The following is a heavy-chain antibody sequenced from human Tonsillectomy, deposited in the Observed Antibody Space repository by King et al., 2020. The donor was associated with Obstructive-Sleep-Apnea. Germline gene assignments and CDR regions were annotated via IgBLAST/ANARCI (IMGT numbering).Heavy chain of an antibody. J-gene: IGHJ4*02. V-gene: IGHV3-30*18. D-gene: IGHD3-9*01. CDR1: GFTFSSYG. Sequence: HVQLVESGGGVVQPGRSLRLSCAASGFTFSSYGMHWGRQAPGKGLEWVAVISYDGSNKYYADSVKGRFTISRDNSKNTLYLQMNSLRAEDTAVYYCAKARDDWLLSHFDYWGQGTLVTVSS. CDR3: AKARDDWLLSHFDY. CDR2: ISYDGSNK.